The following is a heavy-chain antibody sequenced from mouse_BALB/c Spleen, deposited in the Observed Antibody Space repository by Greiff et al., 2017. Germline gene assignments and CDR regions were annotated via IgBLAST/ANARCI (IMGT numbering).Heavy chain of an antibody. CDR2: IDPETGGT. CDR1: GYTFTDYE. J-gene: IGHJ2*01. CDR3: TRNWDY. V-gene: IGHV1-15*01. D-gene: IGHD4-1*01. Sequence: QVQLQQSGAELVRPGASVTLSCKASGYTFTDYEMHWVKQTPVHGLEWIGAIDPETGGTAYNQKFKGKATLTADKSSSTAYMELRSLTSEDSAVYYCTRNWDYWGQGTTLTVSS.